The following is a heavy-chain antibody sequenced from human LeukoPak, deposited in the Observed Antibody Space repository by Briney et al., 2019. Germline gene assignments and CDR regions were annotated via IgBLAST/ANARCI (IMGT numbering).Heavy chain of an antibody. J-gene: IGHJ4*02. CDR3: ARGVAQFDS. V-gene: IGHV3-11*01. Sequence: ISSSDSTIYYADSVKGRFTISRDNPKNSLYLQMNSLRAEDTAVYYCARGVAQFDSWGQGTLVTVSS. D-gene: IGHD5-12*01. CDR2: ISSSDSTI.